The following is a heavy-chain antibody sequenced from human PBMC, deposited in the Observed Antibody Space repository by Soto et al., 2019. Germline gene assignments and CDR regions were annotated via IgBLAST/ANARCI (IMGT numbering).Heavy chain of an antibody. CDR3: ARDLHDSSGYYYSGPVSYYYGMDV. Sequence: ASVRVSCKAAGYTFTGYYMHWVRQAPGQGLEWMGWINPNSGGTNYAQKFQGWVTMTRDASISTAYMELSRLRSDDTAVYYCARDLHDSSGYYYSGPVSYYYGMDVWGQGTTVTVSS. CDR1: GYTFTGYY. J-gene: IGHJ6*02. CDR2: INPNSGGT. V-gene: IGHV1-2*04. D-gene: IGHD3-22*01.